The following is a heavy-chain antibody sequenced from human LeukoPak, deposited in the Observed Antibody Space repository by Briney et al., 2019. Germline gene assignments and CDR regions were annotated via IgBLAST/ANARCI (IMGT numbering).Heavy chain of an antibody. V-gene: IGHV3-23*01. J-gene: IGHJ4*02. D-gene: IGHD3-22*01. CDR2: ISGSGGIT. CDR3: AKTRAGNSSGRDPGWPMDY. CDR1: GFTFGSYA. Sequence: PGGSLRLSCAASGFTFGSYAISWVRQAPGNGLEWVSGISGSGGITYFADSVKGRFTISRDNSRNTVYLQINTLRAEDTALYYCAKTRAGNSSGRDPGWPMDYWGQGTLVTVSS.